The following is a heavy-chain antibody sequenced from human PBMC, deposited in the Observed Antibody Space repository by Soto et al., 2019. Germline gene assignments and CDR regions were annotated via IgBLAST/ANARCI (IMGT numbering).Heavy chain of an antibody. J-gene: IGHJ5*01. CDR1: GLTFSAAW. V-gene: IGHV3-15*07. Sequence: EVQLVETGGGLVKPGESLRLFCAVSGLTFSAAWMKWVRQAPGKGLEWVGRIKSKGGGETTDYAAPVQGRFTTTSNDSKYTLNQQMKRMNTEDTAGYYCGHQVDSFDKMISWCHGTLVSVSS. CDR2: IKSKGGGETT. CDR3: GHQVDSFDKMIS. D-gene: IGHD3-22*01.